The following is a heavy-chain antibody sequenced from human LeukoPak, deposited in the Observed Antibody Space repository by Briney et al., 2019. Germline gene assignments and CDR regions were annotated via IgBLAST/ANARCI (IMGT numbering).Heavy chain of an antibody. CDR2: IIPILGIA. CDR1: GGTFSSYT. D-gene: IGHD2-2*01. CDR3: ARSLGGVPAASSGYYYGMDV. J-gene: IGHJ6*02. V-gene: IGHV1-69*02. Sequence: SVKVSCKASGGTFSSYTISWVRQAPGQGLEWMGRIIPILGIANYAQKFQGRVTITADKSTSTAYMELSSLRSEDTAAYYCARSLGGVPAASSGYYYGMDVWGQGTTVTVSS.